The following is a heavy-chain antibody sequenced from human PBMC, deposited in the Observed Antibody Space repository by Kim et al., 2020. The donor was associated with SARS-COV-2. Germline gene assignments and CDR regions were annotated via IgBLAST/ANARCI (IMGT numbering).Heavy chain of an antibody. J-gene: IGHJ2*01. Sequence: SVKVSCKASGGTFSSYAISWVRQAPGQGLEWMGGIIPIFGTANYAQKFQGRVTITADESTSTAYMELSSLRSEDTAVYYCARGPVTAHQDWYFDLWGRGTLVTVSS. V-gene: IGHV1-69*13. CDR1: GGTFSSYA. CDR2: IIPIFGTA. CDR3: ARGPVTAHQDWYFDL. D-gene: IGHD2-21*02.